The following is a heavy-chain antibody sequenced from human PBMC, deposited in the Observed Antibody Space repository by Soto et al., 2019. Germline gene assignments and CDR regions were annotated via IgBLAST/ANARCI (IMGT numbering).Heavy chain of an antibody. J-gene: IGHJ4*02. D-gene: IGHD3-10*01. Sequence: GGSLRLSCAASGFTFSSYGMHWVRQAPGKGLEWVAVISYDGSNKYYADSVKGRFTISRDNSKNTLYLQMNSLRAEDTAVYYCAISKKYSGSYYTNYYFDYWGQGTLVTVSS. V-gene: IGHV3-30*03. CDR3: AISKKYSGSYYTNYYFDY. CDR1: GFTFSSYG. CDR2: ISYDGSNK.